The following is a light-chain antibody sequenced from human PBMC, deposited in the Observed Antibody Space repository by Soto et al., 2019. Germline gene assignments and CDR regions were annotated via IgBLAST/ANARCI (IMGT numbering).Light chain of an antibody. CDR3: QQYNNWWT. J-gene: IGKJ1*01. CDR1: QSVSTS. CDR2: GAS. V-gene: IGKV3-15*01. Sequence: EIVMTQSPATLSVSPGETATLSCRASQSVSTSLAWYQQKPGQAPRLLISGASTRATGVPARFSGSGSETEFTLTISSLPSEDFAVYYCQQYNNWWTFGQGTKVEIK.